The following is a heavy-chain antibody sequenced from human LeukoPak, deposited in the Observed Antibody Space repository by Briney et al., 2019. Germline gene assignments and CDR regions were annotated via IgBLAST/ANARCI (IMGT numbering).Heavy chain of an antibody. CDR3: ARDEYGGDFDY. Sequence: PSQTLSLTCSVSGGSISGGGYYWNWIRQHPGKGLEWIGYIYYTGSTYYNPSLESRVTISVDTSKNRFSLKLSSVTAADTAMYYCARDEYGGDFDYWGQGALVTVSS. V-gene: IGHV4-31*03. CDR1: GGSISGGGYY. CDR2: IYYTGST. D-gene: IGHD4-23*01. J-gene: IGHJ4*02.